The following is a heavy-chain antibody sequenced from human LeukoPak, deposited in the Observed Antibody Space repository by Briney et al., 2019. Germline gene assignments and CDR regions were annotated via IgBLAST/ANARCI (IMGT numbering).Heavy chain of an antibody. CDR3: ARVLLDYYGSGSYSTAFDI. Sequence: TLSLTCTVSGGSISSGDYYWSRIRQPPGKGLEWIGYIYYSGSTYYNPSLKSRVTISVDTSKNQFSLKLSSVTAADTAVYYCARVLLDYYGSGSYSTAFDIWGQGTMVTVSS. J-gene: IGHJ3*02. CDR1: GGSISSGDYY. V-gene: IGHV4-30-4*08. CDR2: IYYSGST. D-gene: IGHD3-10*01.